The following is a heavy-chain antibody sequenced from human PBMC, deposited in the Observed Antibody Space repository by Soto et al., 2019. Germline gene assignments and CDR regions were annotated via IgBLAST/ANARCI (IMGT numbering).Heavy chain of an antibody. Sequence: SETLSLTCTVSGGPVSSGSYYWSWIRQPPGKGQEWIGYTYYSGSTNYNPSLKSRVTISVDTSKNQFSLKLSSVTAADTAVYYCALGVPAAIRDIWFDPWGQGTMVTVYS. V-gene: IGHV4-61*01. J-gene: IGHJ5*02. CDR3: ALGVPAAIRDIWFDP. CDR2: TYYSGST. CDR1: GGPVSSGSYY. D-gene: IGHD2-2*02.